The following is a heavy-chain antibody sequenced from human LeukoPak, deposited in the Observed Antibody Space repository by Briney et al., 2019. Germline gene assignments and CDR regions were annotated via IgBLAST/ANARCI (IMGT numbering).Heavy chain of an antibody. CDR3: ARGGTYYDILTGYTYFDY. J-gene: IGHJ4*02. D-gene: IGHD3-9*01. CDR2: IYYSGST. CDR1: GGSISSYC. V-gene: IGHV4-59*01. Sequence: SETLSLTCTVSGGSISSYCWSWIRQPPGKGLEWIGYIYYSGSTNYNPSLKSRVTISVDTSKNQFSLKLSSVTAADTAVYYCARGGTYYDILTGYTYFDYWGQGTLVTVSS.